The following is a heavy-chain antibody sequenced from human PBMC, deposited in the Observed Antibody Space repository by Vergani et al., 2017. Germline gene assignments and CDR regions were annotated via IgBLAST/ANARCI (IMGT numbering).Heavy chain of an antibody. CDR3: ARRGPAAVTTWHAFDI. CDR1: GGSIRSSSYY. V-gene: IGHV4-39*01. J-gene: IGHJ3*02. CDR2: IYYSGST. Sequence: QLQLPESGPGLVKPSETLSLTCTVSGGSIRSSSYYWGWIRQPPGKGLEWIGSIYYSGSTYYNPSLKSRVTISVDTAKNQFSLKLSSVTAADTAVYYCARRGPAAVTTWHAFDIWGQGTMVTVSS. D-gene: IGHD4-17*01.